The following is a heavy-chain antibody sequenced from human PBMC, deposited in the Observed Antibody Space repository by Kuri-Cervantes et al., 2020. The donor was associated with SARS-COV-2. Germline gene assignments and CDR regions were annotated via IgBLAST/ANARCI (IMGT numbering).Heavy chain of an antibody. CDR2: ISSGSNSI. Sequence: GGSLRLSCAASGFTFSSSSINWVRQAPGKGLEWVSYISSGSNSIYYADSVKVRFTISRDNSKNSLYLQMNSLRVEDTAVYYCARERGVIPAGLGWFDPWGQGTLVTVSS. CDR1: GFTFSSSS. CDR3: ARERGVIPAGLGWFDP. V-gene: IGHV3-48*01. D-gene: IGHD2-2*01. J-gene: IGHJ5*02.